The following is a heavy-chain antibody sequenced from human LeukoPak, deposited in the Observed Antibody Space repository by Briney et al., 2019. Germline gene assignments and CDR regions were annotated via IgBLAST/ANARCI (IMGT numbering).Heavy chain of an antibody. V-gene: IGHV3-15*05. CDR3: LIFPGR. CDR1: GFSVINAW. CDR2: IKSRADGGTT. D-gene: IGHD3-3*01. J-gene: IGHJ4*02. Sequence: GGSLRLSCAASGFSVINAWMNWVRQAPGQGLEWVGRIKSRADGGTTGYAAPVEGRFSISRDDSENTLYLQMNSLQIDDTALYYCLIFPGRWGQGTLVTVSS.